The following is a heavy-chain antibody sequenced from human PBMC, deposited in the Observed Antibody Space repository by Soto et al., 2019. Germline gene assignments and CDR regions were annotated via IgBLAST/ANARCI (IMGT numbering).Heavy chain of an antibody. Sequence: PGGSLRLSCAASGFTFSSYSMNWVRQAPGKGLEWVSYISSSSSTMYYADSVKGRFTISRDNAKNSLFLHMNSLRDEDTDVYYCARDSTDADSGSYSGDYWGQGT. D-gene: IGHD1-26*01. CDR2: ISSSSSTM. J-gene: IGHJ4*02. V-gene: IGHV3-48*02. CDR3: ARDSTDADSGSYSGDY. CDR1: GFTFSSYS.